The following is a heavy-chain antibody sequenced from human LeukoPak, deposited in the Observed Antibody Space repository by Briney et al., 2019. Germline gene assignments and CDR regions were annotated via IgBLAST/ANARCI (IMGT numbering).Heavy chain of an antibody. J-gene: IGHJ4*02. Sequence: GRSLRLSGSAYGFTFDDYAMDWVRQGPGKGLEWVSGISWNSSSIGYADSVKGRFTISRDNSKSTLYLQMSSLRAEDTAVYYCAKIGFPPTVLTPGTVWWGQGTLVTVSS. D-gene: IGHD4-23*01. CDR3: AKIGFPPTVLTPGTVW. CDR2: ISWNSSSI. CDR1: GFTFDDYA. V-gene: IGHV3-9*01.